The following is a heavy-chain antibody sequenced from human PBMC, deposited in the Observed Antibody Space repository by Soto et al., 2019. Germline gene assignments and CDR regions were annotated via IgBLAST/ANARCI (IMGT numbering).Heavy chain of an antibody. J-gene: IGHJ4*02. CDR1: GGTFSSYT. CDR3: ARGLDNSSSVNY. V-gene: IGHV1-69*02. CDR2: IIPILGIA. Sequence: QVQLVQSGAEVKKPGSSVKVSCKASGGTFSSYTISWVRQAPGQGLEWMGRIIPILGIANYAQKFQGRVTITADNSTSTAHMELSSLRSEATAVYYCARGLDNSSSVNYWGQGSLVTVSS. D-gene: IGHD6-13*01.